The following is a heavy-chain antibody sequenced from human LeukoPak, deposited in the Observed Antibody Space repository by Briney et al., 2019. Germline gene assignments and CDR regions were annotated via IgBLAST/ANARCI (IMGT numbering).Heavy chain of an antibody. CDR3: AKDSVKYYDSSGYRFFDY. CDR2: ITDSGGST. CDR1: GFTFSSYA. V-gene: IGHV3-23*01. D-gene: IGHD3-22*01. J-gene: IGHJ4*02. Sequence: GGSLRLSCVASGFTFSSYAMTWVRQAPGKGLEWVSAITDSGGSTYYADSGKGRFIISRDNSKNTLYLQMNSLRAEDTAVYYCAKDSVKYYDSSGYRFFDYWGQGTLVTVSS.